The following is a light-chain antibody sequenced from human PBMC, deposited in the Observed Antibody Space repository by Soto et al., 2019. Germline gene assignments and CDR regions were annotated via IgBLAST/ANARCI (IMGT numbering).Light chain of an antibody. CDR2: AAS. V-gene: IGKV3-11*01. J-gene: IGKJ4*01. CDR1: QSVRTS. Sequence: EIVLSQSPATVSLSPGERATLSCRASQSVRTSLAWYQQKPGQAPRLLIYAASNRATGIPTRFSGSGSGTDFTLTISSLEPEDSAVYYCQQRSDWPPSLTFGGGTNVDIK. CDR3: QQRSDWPPSLT.